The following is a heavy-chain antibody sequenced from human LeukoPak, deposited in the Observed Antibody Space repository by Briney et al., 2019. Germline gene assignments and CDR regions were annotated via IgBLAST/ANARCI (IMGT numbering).Heavy chain of an antibody. CDR2: INHSGST. CDR1: GGSISSSNW. V-gene: IGHV4-4*02. D-gene: IGHD4-17*01. Sequence: SETLSLTCAVSGGSISSSNWWSWIRQPPGKGLEWIGEINHSGSTNYNPSLKSRVTISVDTSKNQFSLKLSSVTAADTAVYYCARDIGDYGDYETDYWGQGTLVTVSS. J-gene: IGHJ4*02. CDR3: ARDIGDYGDYETDY.